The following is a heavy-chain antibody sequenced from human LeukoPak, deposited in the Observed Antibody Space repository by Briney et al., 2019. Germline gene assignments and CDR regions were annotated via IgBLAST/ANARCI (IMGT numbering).Heavy chain of an antibody. V-gene: IGHV3-30-3*01. Sequence: GDSLRLSCAASGFTFSSYAMHWVRQAPGKGLEWVAVISYDGSNKYYADSVKGRFTISRDNSKNTLYLQMNSLRAEDTAVYYCARAGATVVIDPLDYWGQGTLVTVSS. CDR2: ISYDGSNK. CDR1: GFTFSSYA. D-gene: IGHD4-23*01. CDR3: ARAGATVVIDPLDY. J-gene: IGHJ4*02.